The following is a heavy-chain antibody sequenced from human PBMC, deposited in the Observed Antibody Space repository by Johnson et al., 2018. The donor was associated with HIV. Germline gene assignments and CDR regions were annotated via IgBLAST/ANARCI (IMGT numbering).Heavy chain of an antibody. J-gene: IGHJ3*01. CDR3: ATVGLGVGANPL. D-gene: IGHD1-26*01. Sequence: QVQLVESGGDVVQPGTSLRLSCEASGLILSGYGLHWVRQAPGKGLEWVAVISDDGSNKHYGDSVKGRFTSSRDNSKNTLYLQMNSLRTEDTAVYYCATVGLGVGANPLWGQGTMVTVSS. V-gene: IGHV3-30*19. CDR1: GLILSGYG. CDR2: ISDDGSNK.